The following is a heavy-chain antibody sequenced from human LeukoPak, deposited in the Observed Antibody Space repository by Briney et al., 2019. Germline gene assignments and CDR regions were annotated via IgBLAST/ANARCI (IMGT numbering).Heavy chain of an antibody. Sequence: GGSLRLSCAASGFTLSSYAMYWVRQAPGKGLEWVSGTTGSGDSTYYADSVKGRFTISRDNSKNTLYLQMDSLRPEDTAMYYCAKTPAADIDYWGQGTLVTVSS. CDR2: TTGSGDST. V-gene: IGHV3-23*01. D-gene: IGHD2-15*01. CDR3: AKTPAADIDY. CDR1: GFTLSSYA. J-gene: IGHJ4*02.